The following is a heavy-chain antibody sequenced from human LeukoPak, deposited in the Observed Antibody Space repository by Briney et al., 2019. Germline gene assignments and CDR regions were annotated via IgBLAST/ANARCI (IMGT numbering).Heavy chain of an antibody. D-gene: IGHD1-26*01. CDR1: GYTFISYW. CDR3: ARQTGARSWGTFDY. CDR2: IYPGDSDT. J-gene: IGHJ4*02. Sequence: PGESLKISCKASGYTFISYWIGWVRQKPGKGLEWMGIIYPGDSDTRYSPSFQGQVTISADKSISTAYLQWSSLKASDIAMYYCARQTGARSWGTFDYWGQGTLVTVSS. V-gene: IGHV5-51*01.